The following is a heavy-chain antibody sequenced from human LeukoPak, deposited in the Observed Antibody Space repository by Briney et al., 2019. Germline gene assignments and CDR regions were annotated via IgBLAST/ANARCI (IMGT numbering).Heavy chain of an antibody. CDR1: GYTFTGYY. CDR2: INPNSGGT. Sequence: ASVKVSCKASGYTFTGYYMHWVRQAPGQGLEWMGWINPNSGGTNYAQKFQGRVTMTRDTSISTAYMELSSLRSEDTAVYYCARGGGSTDAFDIWGQGTMVTVSS. D-gene: IGHD2-15*01. J-gene: IGHJ3*02. V-gene: IGHV1-2*02. CDR3: ARGGGSTDAFDI.